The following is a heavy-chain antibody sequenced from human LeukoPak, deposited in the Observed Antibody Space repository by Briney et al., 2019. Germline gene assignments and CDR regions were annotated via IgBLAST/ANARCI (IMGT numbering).Heavy chain of an antibody. CDR1: GYTFTSYD. V-gene: IGHV1-18*01. Sequence: ASVKVSCKASGYTFTSYDINWVRQAAGQGLEWMGWISAYNGNTNYAQKLQGRVTMTTDTSTSTAYMELRSLRSDDTAVYYCARDTEIAAPYYFDYWGQGTLVTVSS. D-gene: IGHD6-13*01. J-gene: IGHJ4*02. CDR3: ARDTEIAAPYYFDY. CDR2: ISAYNGNT.